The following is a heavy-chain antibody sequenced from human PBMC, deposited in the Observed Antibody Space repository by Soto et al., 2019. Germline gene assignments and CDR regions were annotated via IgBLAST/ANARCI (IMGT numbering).Heavy chain of an antibody. J-gene: IGHJ4*02. CDR1: GFTFSAYG. D-gene: IGHD1-1*01. V-gene: IGHV3-21*01. CDR2: ISSGSSYI. Sequence: PGGSLRLSCAASGFTFSAYGMHWVRQAPGKGLEWLASISSGSSYIYYADSLKGRFTISRANAKKSLYLQVNSLRAEDTAVYYCARASNNWPHPLDYWGQGTLVTVSS. CDR3: ARASNNWPHPLDY.